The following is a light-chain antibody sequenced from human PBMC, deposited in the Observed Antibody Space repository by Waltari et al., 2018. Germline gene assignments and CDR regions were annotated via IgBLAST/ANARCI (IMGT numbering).Light chain of an antibody. CDR1: ALPDTY. CDR3: YSTDSSGDHGV. J-gene: IGLJ3*02. CDR2: EDT. V-gene: IGLV3-10*01. Sequence: SYELTQQPSVSVSPGPTARITCSGEALPDTYGYWYPQQSGQAPVLVIFEDTKRPSPIPERFSGSSSGTTATLTISGAQVEDEADYYCYSTDSSGDHGVFGGGTKLTVL.